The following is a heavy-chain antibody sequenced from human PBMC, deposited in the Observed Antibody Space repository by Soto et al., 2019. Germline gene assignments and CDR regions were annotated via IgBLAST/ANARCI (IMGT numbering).Heavy chain of an antibody. CDR2: ISSSGTTI. CDR3: AKDNWKGSGSYYNDYYYYGMDV. J-gene: IGHJ6*02. D-gene: IGHD3-10*01. V-gene: IGHV3-48*02. CDR1: GFTFSSYN. Sequence: GGSLRLSCAASGFTFSSYNMNWVRQDPGKGLEWVSHISSSGTTIHYADSVKGRFTISRDNAKNSVFLQMNSLRDEDTAVYYCAKDNWKGSGSYYNDYYYYGMDVWGQGTTVTVSS.